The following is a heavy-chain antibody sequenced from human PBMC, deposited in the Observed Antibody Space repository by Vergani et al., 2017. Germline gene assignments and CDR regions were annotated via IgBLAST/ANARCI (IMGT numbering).Heavy chain of an antibody. CDR2: ISAYNGNT. CDR3: ARDPDIVVVPAAPDYYYYYGMDV. CDR1: GYTFTSYG. Sequence: QVQLVQSGAEVKKPGASVKVSCKASGYTFTSYGISWVRQAPGQGLEWMGWISAYNGNTNYAQKLQGRVTLTTDTSTSTAYMELRSLRSDDTAVYYCARDPDIVVVPAAPDYYYYYGMDVWGQGTTVTVSS. J-gene: IGHJ6*02. D-gene: IGHD2-2*01. V-gene: IGHV1-18*04.